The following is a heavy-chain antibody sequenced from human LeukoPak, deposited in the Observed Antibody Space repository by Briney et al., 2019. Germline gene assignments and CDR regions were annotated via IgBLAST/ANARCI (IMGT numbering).Heavy chain of an antibody. CDR1: GGSISNYY. V-gene: IGHV4-59*01. D-gene: IGHD1-26*01. Sequence: PSETLSLTCTVSGGSISNYYWSWIRQPPGKGLEWIGYIYYSGSTNYNPSLKSRVTISLDTSKNQFSLKLSSVTAADTAVYYCARAFAGSYFGYWGQGTLVTVSS. CDR3: ARAFAGSYFGY. J-gene: IGHJ4*02. CDR2: IYYSGST.